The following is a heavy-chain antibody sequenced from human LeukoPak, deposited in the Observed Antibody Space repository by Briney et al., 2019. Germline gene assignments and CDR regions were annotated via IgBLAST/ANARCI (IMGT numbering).Heavy chain of an antibody. J-gene: IGHJ4*02. V-gene: IGHV3-30*04. CDR2: ISPDGTNK. CDR1: GFIFSNYP. Sequence: GGSLRLPCAASGFIFSNYPMHCVRQAPGMGLEWVAVISPDGTNKYCADSVKGRFTVSRDNSKNTLYVQMNSLRAEDTAVYYCAREYASGSYRGYFDYWGQGTLVTVSS. D-gene: IGHD3-10*01. CDR3: AREYASGSYRGYFDY.